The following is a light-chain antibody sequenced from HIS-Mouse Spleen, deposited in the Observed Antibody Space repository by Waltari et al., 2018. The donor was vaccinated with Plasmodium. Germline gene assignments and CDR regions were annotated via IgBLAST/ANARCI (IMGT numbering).Light chain of an antibody. CDR1: QGISSY. Sequence: AIRMTQSPSPFSASTGDRVTITCRASQGISSYLAWYQQKPGKAPKLLIYAASTLQSGVPSRFSGSGSGTDFTLTISCLQSEDFATYYCLQDYNYPYTFGQGTKLEIK. V-gene: IGKV1-8*01. CDR3: LQDYNYPYT. CDR2: AAS. J-gene: IGKJ2*01.